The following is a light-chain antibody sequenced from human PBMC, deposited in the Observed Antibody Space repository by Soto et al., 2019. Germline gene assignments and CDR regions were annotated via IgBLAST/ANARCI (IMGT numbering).Light chain of an antibody. CDR2: DAS. J-gene: IGKJ1*01. Sequence: TLSKTTLSLSPGERATLSCRASQSVSSYLAWYQQKPGQAPRLLIYDASNRATGIPARFSGSGSGTDFTLTISSLEPEDFAVYYCHQSGGSLSWTFGQGTKVDIK. CDR1: QSVSSY. V-gene: IGKV3-11*01. CDR3: HQSGGSLSWT.